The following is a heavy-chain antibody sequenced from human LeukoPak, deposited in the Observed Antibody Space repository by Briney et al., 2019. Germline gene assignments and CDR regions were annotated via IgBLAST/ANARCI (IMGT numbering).Heavy chain of an antibody. D-gene: IGHD3-9*01. CDR1: GFTFSTYG. CDR3: AKDGGEYYDILTGYYPRLYYMDV. J-gene: IGHJ6*03. Sequence: GGTLRLSCVASGFTFSTYGMSWVRQAPGKGLEWVSAISGSGGSTYYADSVKGRFTISRDNSKNTLYLQMNSLRAEDTAVYYCAKDGGEYYDILTGYYPRLYYMDVWGKGTTVTISS. V-gene: IGHV3-23*01. CDR2: ISGSGGST.